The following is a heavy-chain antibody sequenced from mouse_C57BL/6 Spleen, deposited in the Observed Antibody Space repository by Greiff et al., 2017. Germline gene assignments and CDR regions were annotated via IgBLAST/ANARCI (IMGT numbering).Heavy chain of an antibody. Sequence: EVHLVESGGGLVQPGGSMKLSCAASGFTFSDAWMDWVRQSPEKGLEWVAEIRNKANNHATYYAESVKGRFTISRDDSKSSVYLQMNSLRAEDTGIYYCTRQVLRSRDYFDYWGQGTTLTVSS. CDR1: GFTFSDAW. CDR3: TRQVLRSRDYFDY. CDR2: IRNKANNHAT. J-gene: IGHJ2*01. D-gene: IGHD1-1*01. V-gene: IGHV6-6*01.